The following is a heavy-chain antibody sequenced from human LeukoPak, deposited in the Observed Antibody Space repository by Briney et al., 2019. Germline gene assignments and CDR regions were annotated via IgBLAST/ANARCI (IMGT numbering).Heavy chain of an antibody. CDR1: GASIITTNYY. J-gene: IGHJ4*02. Sequence: PSETLSLTCTVSGASIITTNYYWGWIRQPPGKGLEWIGSISYSGNAYYNPSLRSRLSISMDASKDQFSLKVRSVTAADTAVYYCARNLGQTWGTVTTDLWYFDHWGQGTLVPVSS. D-gene: IGHD4-11*01. CDR3: ARNLGQTWGTVTTDLWYFDH. CDR2: ISYSGNA. V-gene: IGHV4-39*01.